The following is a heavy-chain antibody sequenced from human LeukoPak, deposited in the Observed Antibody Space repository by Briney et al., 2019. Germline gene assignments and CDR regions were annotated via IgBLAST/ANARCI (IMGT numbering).Heavy chain of an antibody. CDR3: ARDQVRVWRYYDSSGYYGVLDY. Sequence: GGSLRLSCAASGFTFNTYWMNWVRQAPGKGLEWVANINQGGSEKYYVDSVKGRFTISRDNAKNSLFLQMNSLRVEDTAVYYCARDQVRVWRYYDSSGYYGVLDYWGQGTLVTVSS. D-gene: IGHD3-22*01. V-gene: IGHV3-7*01. J-gene: IGHJ4*02. CDR2: INQGGSEK. CDR1: GFTFNTYW.